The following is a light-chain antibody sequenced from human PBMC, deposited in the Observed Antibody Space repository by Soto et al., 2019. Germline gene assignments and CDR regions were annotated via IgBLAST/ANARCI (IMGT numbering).Light chain of an antibody. J-gene: IGKJ1*01. V-gene: IGKV1-33*01. Sequence: DIQMTQSPSSLSASVGDRVTITCQASQDISNYLNWYQQKPGKAPKLLIYDASNLETGVPSRFSGSGSGTDFTFTISSLQPEDIASYYCLQDYNYPRTFDQGTKVEIK. CDR3: LQDYNYPRT. CDR1: QDISNY. CDR2: DAS.